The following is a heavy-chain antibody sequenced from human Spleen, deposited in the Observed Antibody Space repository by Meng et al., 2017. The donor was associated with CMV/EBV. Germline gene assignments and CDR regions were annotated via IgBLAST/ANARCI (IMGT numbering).Heavy chain of an antibody. CDR3: ATGREVYYYDSSGYYVDY. CDR2: ISSSSSYI. V-gene: IGHV3-21*01. CDR1: GFTFSSYS. D-gene: IGHD3-22*01. J-gene: IGHJ4*02. Sequence: LSLTCAASGFTFSSYSMNWVRQAPGKGLEWVSSISSSSSYIYYADSVKGRFTISRDNAKNSLYLQMNSLRAEDTAVYYCATGREVYYYDSSGYYVDYWGQGTLVTVSS.